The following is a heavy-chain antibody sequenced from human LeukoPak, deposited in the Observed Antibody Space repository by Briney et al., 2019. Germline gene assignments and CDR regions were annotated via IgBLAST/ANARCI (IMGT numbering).Heavy chain of an antibody. D-gene: IGHD5-12*01. CDR1: AYTFTSYY. CDR2: INPNSGGT. CDR3: AREPYSGYDYLDY. V-gene: IGHV1-2*02. Sequence: ASVKVSCKASAYTFTSYYMHWVRQAPGQGLEWMGWINPNSGGTNYAQKFQGRVTMTRDTSISTAYMELSRLRSDDTAVYYCAREPYSGYDYLDYWGQGTLVTVSS. J-gene: IGHJ4*02.